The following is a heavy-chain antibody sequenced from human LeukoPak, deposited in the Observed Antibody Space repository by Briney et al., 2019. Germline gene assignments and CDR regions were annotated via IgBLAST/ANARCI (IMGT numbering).Heavy chain of an antibody. CDR2: IYTSGST. CDR1: GGSISSYY. V-gene: IGHV4-4*09. Sequence: SETLSLTCTVSGGSISSYYWSWIRQPPGKGLEWIGYIYTSGSTNYNTSLKSRVTISVDTSKNQFSLKLSSVTAADTAVYYCARSEGYDSSGYYHFDYWGQGTLVTVSS. CDR3: ARSEGYDSSGYYHFDY. D-gene: IGHD3-22*01. J-gene: IGHJ4*02.